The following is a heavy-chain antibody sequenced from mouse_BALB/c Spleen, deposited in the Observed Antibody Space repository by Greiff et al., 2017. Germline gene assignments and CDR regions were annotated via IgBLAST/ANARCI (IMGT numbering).Heavy chain of an antibody. J-gene: IGHJ4*01. CDR1: GFSLTSYG. V-gene: IGHV2-9*02. Sequence: VPLQQSGPGLVAPSQSLSIPCTVSGFSLTSYGVHWVRQPPGKGLEWLGVRWSGGSTNYNSALMSRLSISKDNSKSQVFLTMNSLQTDDTAMYYYARDVHAMDYWGQGTSVTVSS. CDR2: RWSGGST. CDR3: ARDVHAMDY.